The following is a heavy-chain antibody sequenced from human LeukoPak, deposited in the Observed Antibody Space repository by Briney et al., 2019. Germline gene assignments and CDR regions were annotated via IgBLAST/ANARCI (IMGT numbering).Heavy chain of an antibody. J-gene: IGHJ4*02. CDR2: INPSGGST. D-gene: IGHD1-1*01. CDR3: AREGGPTGGAQDY. V-gene: IGHV1-46*01. CDR1: GYTFTNYY. Sequence: GASVKVSCKAFGYTFTNYYMHWVRQAPGQGLEWMGIINPSGGSTTYAQKVQDRVTMTTDTSTSTAYMELRSLRSDDTAVYYCAREGGPTGGAQDYWGQGTLVTVSS.